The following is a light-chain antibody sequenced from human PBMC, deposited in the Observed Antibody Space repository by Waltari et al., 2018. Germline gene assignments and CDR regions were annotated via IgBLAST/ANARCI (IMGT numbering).Light chain of an antibody. CDR1: SRDVGAYNY. Sequence: QSALTQPPSASGSPGQSVTLSCTGPSRDVGAYNYVSCYQQYPGKAPKLMIYEVTKRPSGVPDRFSASKSGNTASLTVSGLQAEDEADYYCSSYAGNNNCVFGTGTKVTVL. CDR2: EVT. J-gene: IGLJ1*01. CDR3: SSYAGNNNCV. V-gene: IGLV2-8*01.